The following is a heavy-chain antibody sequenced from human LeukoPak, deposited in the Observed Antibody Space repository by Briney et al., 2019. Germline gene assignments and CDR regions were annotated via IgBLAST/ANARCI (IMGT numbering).Heavy chain of an antibody. D-gene: IGHD1-1*01. CDR2: INTNTGNP. Sequence: ASVKVSCKASGYTFTSYAMNWVRQAPGQGLEWMGWINTNTGNPTYAQGFTGRFVFSLDTSVSTAYLQISSLKAEDTAVYYCARETNPQLEPAGGMDVWGQGTTVTVSS. CDR1: GYTFTSYA. V-gene: IGHV7-4-1*02. J-gene: IGHJ6*02. CDR3: ARETNPQLEPAGGMDV.